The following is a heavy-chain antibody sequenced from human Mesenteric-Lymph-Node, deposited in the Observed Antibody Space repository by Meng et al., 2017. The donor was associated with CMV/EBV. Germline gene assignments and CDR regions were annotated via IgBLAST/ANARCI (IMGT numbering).Heavy chain of an antibody. V-gene: IGHV4-59*01. CDR2: IYYSGIT. CDR1: GGSISNYY. D-gene: IGHD4-11*01. Sequence: SETLSLTCTISGGSISNYYCSYIRQPPGKGLEWIGYIYYSGITNYNPSLKSRVTISVDTSKNQFSLKLSSVTAADTAVYYCAREGISLNYRGGYYYYGMDVWGQGTTVTVSS. CDR3: AREGISLNYRGGYYYYGMDV. J-gene: IGHJ6*02.